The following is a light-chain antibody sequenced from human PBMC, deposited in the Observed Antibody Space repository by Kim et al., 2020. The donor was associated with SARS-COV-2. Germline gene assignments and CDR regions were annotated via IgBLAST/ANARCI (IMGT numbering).Light chain of an antibody. J-gene: IGKJ3*01. CDR1: QSLVYSDGNIY. CDR3: MQGTHWPFT. Sequence: PASISGKASQSLVYSDGNIYLDWFHQKPGQSPRRLNYKVSNRDSGVPDRFSGSGSGTDFTLQISRVEAEDVGVYYCMQGTHWPFTFGPGTKVDIK. V-gene: IGKV2-30*01. CDR2: KVS.